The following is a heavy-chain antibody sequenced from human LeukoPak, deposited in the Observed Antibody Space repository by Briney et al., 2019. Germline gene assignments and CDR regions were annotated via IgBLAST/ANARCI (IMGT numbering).Heavy chain of an antibody. CDR1: GFTFSTYW. CDR2: INGDASST. D-gene: IGHD3-22*01. J-gene: IGHJ4*02. V-gene: IGHV3-74*01. CDR3: VRLWDYYDSSGPPY. Sequence: PGGSLRLSCAASGFTFSTYWMHWVRQAPGKGLVWVSRINGDASSTSYADSVKGRFTISRDNAKNTLYLQVNSLRVEDTAVYYCVRLWDYYDSSGPPYWGQGTLVTVSS.